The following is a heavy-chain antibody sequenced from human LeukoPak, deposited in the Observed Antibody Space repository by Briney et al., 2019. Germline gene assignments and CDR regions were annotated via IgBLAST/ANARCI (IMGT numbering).Heavy chain of an antibody. CDR1: GFTFSSYG. CDR2: ISYDGNNK. CDR3: AKDGGY. Sequence: GRSLRLSCAASGFTFSSYGMHWVRQAPGKGLEWVAVISYDGNNKYYADSVKGRFTISRDNSKNTLYLQMNSLRAEDTAVYYCAKDGGYWGQGTLVTVSS. V-gene: IGHV3-30*18. D-gene: IGHD4-23*01. J-gene: IGHJ4*02.